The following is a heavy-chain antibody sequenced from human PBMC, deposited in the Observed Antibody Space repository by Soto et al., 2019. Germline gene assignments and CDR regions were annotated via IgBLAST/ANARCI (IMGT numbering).Heavy chain of an antibody. J-gene: IGHJ6*02. D-gene: IGHD2-2*01. V-gene: IGHV3-74*01. Sequence: GGALRLSCTASGFNFSGYLTHWVRQDPGRGLVWVSHIDSDGSRTSYADSVKGRFTISRDNAKNTLYLQMNSLRAEDTAVYYCARDLSSCSSARCYSYYYGMDVWGQGTSVTVSS. CDR2: IDSDGSRT. CDR1: GFNFSGYL. CDR3: ARDLSSCSSARCYSYYYGMDV.